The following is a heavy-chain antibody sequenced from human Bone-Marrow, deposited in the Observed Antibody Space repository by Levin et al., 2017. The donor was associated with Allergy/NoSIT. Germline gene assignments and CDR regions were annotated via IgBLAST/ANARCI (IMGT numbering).Heavy chain of an antibody. CDR3: AREGHYGSGPFPRAYFDS. J-gene: IGHJ4*02. V-gene: IGHV3-9*01. CDR2: ITWNSGQK. CDR1: GFTFDDYA. Sequence: GGSLRLSCAASGFTFDDYAMNWVRQAPGKGLEWVSGITWNSGQKGYADSVKGRFTISRDNAKNSLYLQMNSLRDEDTAFYYCAREGHYGSGPFPRAYFDSWGQGTLVTVSS. D-gene: IGHD3-10*01.